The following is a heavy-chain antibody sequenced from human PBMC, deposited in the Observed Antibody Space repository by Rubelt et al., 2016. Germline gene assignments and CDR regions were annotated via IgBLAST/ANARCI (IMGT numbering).Heavy chain of an antibody. J-gene: IGHJ4*02. CDR3: ARQPYYDILTGYYLKSPHFDY. Sequence: NWVRQAPGKGLEWVSYISSSSSTIYYADSVKGRFTISRDNAKNSLYLQMNSLRDEDTAVYYCARQPYYDILTGYYLKSPHFDYWGQGTLVTVSS. D-gene: IGHD3-9*01. V-gene: IGHV3-48*02. CDR2: ISSSSSTI.